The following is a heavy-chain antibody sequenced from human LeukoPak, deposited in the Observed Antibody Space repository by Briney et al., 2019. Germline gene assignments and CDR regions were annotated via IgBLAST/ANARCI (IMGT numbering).Heavy chain of an antibody. CDR1: GYTFTGYY. CDR3: ARVDSYGLVAFDI. Sequence: GASVKVSCKASGYTFTGYYMHWVRQAPGQGLEWMGWINPNSGGTNYAQKFQGRVTMTRDTSISTAYMELSRLRSDDTAVYYCARVDSYGLVAFDIWGQGTMVTVSS. CDR2: INPNSGGT. J-gene: IGHJ3*02. D-gene: IGHD5-18*01. V-gene: IGHV1-2*02.